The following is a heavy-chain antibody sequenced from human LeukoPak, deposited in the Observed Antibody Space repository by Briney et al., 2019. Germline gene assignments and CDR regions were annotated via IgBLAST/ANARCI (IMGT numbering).Heavy chain of an antibody. J-gene: IGHJ6*03. CDR2: IIPMFGAA. V-gene: IGHV1-69*05. CDR3: ATEGPNYYMDV. CDR1: GGTFSKFG. Sequence: SVTVSCKASGGTFSKFGISWVRQAPGEGLEWMGGIIPMFGAANYAQKFQGRVTITTDESTTTAHMELISLTSDDTAVYFCATEGPNYYMDVWGKGTTVTVSS.